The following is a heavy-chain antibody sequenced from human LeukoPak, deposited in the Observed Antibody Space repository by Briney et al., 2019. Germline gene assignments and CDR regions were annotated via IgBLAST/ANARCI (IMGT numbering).Heavy chain of an antibody. CDR3: ARQPVVVVTASGVFDY. D-gene: IGHD2-21*02. CDR2: IYPGDSDT. Sequence: GESLKISCKGPGYSFTSYWIGWVRQMPGKGLEWMGIIYPGDSDTRYSPSFQGQVTISADKSISTAYLQWSSLKASDTAMYYCARQPVVVVTASGVFDYWGQGTLVTVSS. J-gene: IGHJ4*02. V-gene: IGHV5-51*01. CDR1: GYSFTSYW.